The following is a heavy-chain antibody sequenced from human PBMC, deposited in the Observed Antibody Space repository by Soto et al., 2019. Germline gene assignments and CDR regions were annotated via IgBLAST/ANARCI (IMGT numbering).Heavy chain of an antibody. CDR2: ISSSGSTI. J-gene: IGHJ4*02. V-gene: IGHV3-48*03. CDR1: GFTFSSYE. CDR3: ARALGYCSGGSCYLVC. Sequence: GGSLRLSCAASGFTFSSYEMNWVRQAPGKGLEWVSYISSSGSTIYYADSVKGRFTISRDNAKNSLYLQMNSLRAEDTAVYYCARALGYCSGGSCYLVCWGQGTLVTVSS. D-gene: IGHD2-15*01.